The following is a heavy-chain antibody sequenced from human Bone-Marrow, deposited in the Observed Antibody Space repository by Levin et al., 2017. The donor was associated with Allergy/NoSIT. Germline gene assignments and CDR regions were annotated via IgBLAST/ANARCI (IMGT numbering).Heavy chain of an antibody. Sequence: GGSLRLSCAASGFTFSDYSMNWVRQAPGKGLEWISYISSSSATIYYADSVKGRFTVSRDNAKNSLYLLMNSLRAEDTALYYCARENNPRGTRSFDFWGQGTLVSVSS. CDR1: GFTFSDYS. V-gene: IGHV3-48*01. J-gene: IGHJ4*02. CDR2: ISSSSATI. D-gene: IGHD3-16*01. CDR3: ARENNPRGTRSFDF.